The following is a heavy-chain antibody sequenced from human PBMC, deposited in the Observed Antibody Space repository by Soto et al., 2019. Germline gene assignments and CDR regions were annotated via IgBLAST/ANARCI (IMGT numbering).Heavy chain of an antibody. CDR3: ASSDQPLLGY. D-gene: IGHD2-2*01. J-gene: IGHJ4*02. CDR2: ISSNGGST. CDR1: GFTFSSYA. Sequence: GGSLRLSCAASGFTFSSYAMHWVRQAPGKGLEYVSAISSNGGSTYYANSVKGRFTISRDNSKNTLYLQMGSLRAEDMAVYYCASSDQPLLGYWGQGTLVTVSS. V-gene: IGHV3-64*01.